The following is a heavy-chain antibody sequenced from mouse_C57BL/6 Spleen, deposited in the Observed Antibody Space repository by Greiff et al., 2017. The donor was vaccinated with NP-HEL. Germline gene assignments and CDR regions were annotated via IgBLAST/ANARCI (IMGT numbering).Heavy chain of an antibody. CDR3: ARGIYYDYDVGFAY. CDR2: IDPNSGGT. CDR1: GYTFTSYW. J-gene: IGHJ3*01. D-gene: IGHD2-4*01. Sequence: VKLQQPGAELVKPGASVKLSCKASGYTFTSYWMHWVKQRPGRGLEWIGRIDPNSGGTKYNEKFKSKATLTVDKPSSTAYMQLSSLTSEDSAVYYCARGIYYDYDVGFAYWGQGTLVTVSA. V-gene: IGHV1-72*01.